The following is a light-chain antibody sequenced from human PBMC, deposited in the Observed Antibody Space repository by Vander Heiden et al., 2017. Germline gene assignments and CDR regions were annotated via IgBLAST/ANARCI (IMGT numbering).Light chain of an antibody. V-gene: IGLV3-1*01. Sequence: SYELTQPPSVSVSPGQTASITCSGDKLGDKYACWYQQKPGQSPGLVIYQDSKRPSGIPERFSGSNSGNTANLTISGTQAVEESDYYCQAWDSRTGVFGGGTKMTVL. CDR1: KLGDKY. J-gene: IGLJ2*01. CDR2: QDS. CDR3: QAWDSRTGV.